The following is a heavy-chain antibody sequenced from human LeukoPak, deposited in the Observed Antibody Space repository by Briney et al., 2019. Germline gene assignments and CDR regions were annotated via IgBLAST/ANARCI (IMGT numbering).Heavy chain of an antibody. D-gene: IGHD4-17*01. CDR1: GFTFSSYA. V-gene: IGHV3-23*01. CDR2: ISGSGDST. CDR3: AKLYGDNPYFDY. J-gene: IGHJ4*02. Sequence: DPGGSLRLSCAASGFTFSSYAMSWVRQAPGKGLEWVSGISGSGDSTDYANSVKGRFTISRDNSKNTLYLQLNSLRAEDTAVNYCAKLYGDNPYFDYWGQGTLVTVSS.